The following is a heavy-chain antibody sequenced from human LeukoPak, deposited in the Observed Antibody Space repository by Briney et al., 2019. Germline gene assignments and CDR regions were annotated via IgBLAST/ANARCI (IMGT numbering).Heavy chain of an antibody. Sequence: PSETLSLTCTVPDGSISNYFGSWLRQPPGKGLEWIGYIYYTGMTNSNPSLKSRVTISMDTSKNQFSLNLRSVTAADTAIYYCARHGRMVIMSKFSTGIDQWGQGTLVTVSS. CDR1: DGSISNYF. D-gene: IGHD2-8*01. J-gene: IGHJ4*02. CDR3: ARHGRMVIMSKFSTGIDQ. CDR2: IYYTGMT. V-gene: IGHV4-59*08.